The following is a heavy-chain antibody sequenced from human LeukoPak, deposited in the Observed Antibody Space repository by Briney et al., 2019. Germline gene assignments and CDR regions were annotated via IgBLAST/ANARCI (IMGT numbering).Heavy chain of an antibody. Sequence: SETLSLTCTLSAGSINGYYWTWIRQPPGKGLEWIGYISDSGSTNYSPSLKSRVTMSVDSSNTEFSLRLNSVTAADTAVYYCARVFRGAVTSNWFDPWGQGTLVTVSS. J-gene: IGHJ5*02. CDR3: ARVFRGAVTSNWFDP. V-gene: IGHV4-59*01. CDR2: ISDSGST. CDR1: AGSINGYY. D-gene: IGHD4-17*01.